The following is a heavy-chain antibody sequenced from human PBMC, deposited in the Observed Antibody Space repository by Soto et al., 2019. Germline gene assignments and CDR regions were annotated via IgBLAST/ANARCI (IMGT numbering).Heavy chain of an antibody. D-gene: IGHD2-15*01. CDR3: ARTLYCSGGSCYVALDAFDI. Sequence: SVKVSCKASGYTFTSSAMHWVRQAPGQRLEWMGWINAGNGNTKYSQKFQGRVTITRDTSASTAYMELSSLRSEDTAVYYCARTLYCSGGSCYVALDAFDIWGQGTMVTVSS. CDR2: INAGNGNT. V-gene: IGHV1-3*01. J-gene: IGHJ3*02. CDR1: GYTFTSSA.